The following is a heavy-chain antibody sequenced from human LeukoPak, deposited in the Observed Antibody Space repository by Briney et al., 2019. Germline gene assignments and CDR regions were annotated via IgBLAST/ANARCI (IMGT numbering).Heavy chain of an antibody. CDR2: ISSSSSYI. V-gene: IGHV3-21*01. CDR3: ARGSLITIFGVALAPDNFDY. D-gene: IGHD3-3*01. Sequence: PGGSLRLSCAASGFTFSSYSMNWVRQAPGKGLEWVSSISSSSSYIYYADSVKGRFTISRDNAKNSLYLQKNSLRAEDTAVYYCARGSLITIFGVALAPDNFDYWGQGTLVTVSS. J-gene: IGHJ4*02. CDR1: GFTFSSYS.